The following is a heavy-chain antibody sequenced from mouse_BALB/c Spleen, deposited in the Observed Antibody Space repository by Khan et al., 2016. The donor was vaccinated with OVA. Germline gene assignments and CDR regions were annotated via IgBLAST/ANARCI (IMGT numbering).Heavy chain of an antibody. J-gene: IGHJ1*01. CDR3: TSGGYGYFDV. CDR2: INTYTGEP. V-gene: IGHV9-3-1*01. D-gene: IGHD1-1*02. Sequence: QIQLVQSGPELKKPGETVKISCKASGYTFTNYGMNWVKQAPGKGLTWMGWINTYTGEPTYADDFKGRFAFSLESSARTAYLQINNLKNEDTATYFWTSGGYGYFDVWGAGTTVTVSS. CDR1: GYTFTNYG.